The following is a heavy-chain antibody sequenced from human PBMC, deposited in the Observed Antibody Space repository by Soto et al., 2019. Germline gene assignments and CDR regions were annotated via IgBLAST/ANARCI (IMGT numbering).Heavy chain of an antibody. CDR2: ISGYNGNT. D-gene: IGHD3-16*02. V-gene: IGHV1-18*01. J-gene: IGHJ4*02. CDR1: GYTFTNYG. CDR3: ARYRRDYVWGSYRSHFDY. Sequence: ASVKVSCKASGYTFTNYGISWVRQVPGQGLEWMGWISGYNGNTIYAQKVQGRVTMTTDTSTSTAYMFLKSLRYDDTAVYYCARYRRDYVWGSYRSHFDYWGQATLVTVSS.